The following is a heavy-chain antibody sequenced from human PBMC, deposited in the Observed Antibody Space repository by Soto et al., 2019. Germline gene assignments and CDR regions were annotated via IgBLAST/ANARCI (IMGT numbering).Heavy chain of an antibody. CDR3: ARDEGAHKSVWHYVRSWYYFGMDV. Sequence: ASVKVSCKASGYRFTDHFIHWVRQGPGQGLEWMGIINTSGGNTSYAQQFQGRVTLAKDTSTRTVYMELSSLQSEDTAVYYCARDEGAHKSVWHYVRSWYYFGMDVWGRGTTVTVSS. CDR2: INTSGGNT. J-gene: IGHJ6*02. CDR1: GYRFTDHF. D-gene: IGHD6-13*01. V-gene: IGHV1-46*01.